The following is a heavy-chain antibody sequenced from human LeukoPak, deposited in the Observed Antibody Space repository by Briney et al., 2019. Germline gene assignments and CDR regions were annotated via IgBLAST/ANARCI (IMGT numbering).Heavy chain of an antibody. CDR1: GYTFTSYG. CDR2: ISAYNGNT. J-gene: IGHJ4*02. V-gene: IGHV1-18*01. D-gene: IGHD2-15*01. Sequence: ASVKVSCKASGYTFTSYGISWVRQAPGQGLEWMGWISAYNGNTNYAQKLQGRVTMTTDTSTSTAYMELRSLRSDDTAVYYCARDNNWVAAQPYFDYWGQGTLVTVSS. CDR3: ARDNNWVAAQPYFDY.